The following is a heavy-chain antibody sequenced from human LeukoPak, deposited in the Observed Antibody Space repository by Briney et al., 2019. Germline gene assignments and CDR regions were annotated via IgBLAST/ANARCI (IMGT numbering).Heavy chain of an antibody. J-gene: IGHJ5*02. D-gene: IGHD1-7*01. CDR2: INPNSGGT. Sequence: GASVKVSCKASGYTFTGYYVHWVRQAPGQGLEWMGWINPNSGGTNYAQKPQGRVTMTTDTSTSTAYMELRSLRSDDTAVYYCARKVASNWNYDVWFDPWGQGTLVTVSS. CDR1: GYTFTGYY. V-gene: IGHV1-2*02. CDR3: ARKVASNWNYDVWFDP.